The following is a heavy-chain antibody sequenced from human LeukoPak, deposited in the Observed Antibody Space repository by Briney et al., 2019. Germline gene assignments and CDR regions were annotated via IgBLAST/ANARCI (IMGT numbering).Heavy chain of an antibody. CDR1: GFTFSTHG. Sequence: GGSLRLSCAASGFTFSTHGMHWVRQAPGKGLEWVAFIRYDGSNEYYVDSVKGRFTIFRDNSKNTLYLQMSDLRAEDTALYYCAKDPTQYYSGSGSSSWFDPWGQGTLVTVSS. D-gene: IGHD3-10*01. V-gene: IGHV3-30*02. CDR2: IRYDGSNE. J-gene: IGHJ5*02. CDR3: AKDPTQYYSGSGSSSWFDP.